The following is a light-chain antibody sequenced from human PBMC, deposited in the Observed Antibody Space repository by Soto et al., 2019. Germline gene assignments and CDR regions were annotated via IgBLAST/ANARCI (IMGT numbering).Light chain of an antibody. Sequence: QSALTQPASVSGSHGQSITISCTGTSSDIGAYNYVSWFQHHPGKAPKLIIHDVSNRPSGVSSRFSGSKSGNTASLTISGLQAEDEADYHCSSYTTTRQYVFGTGTKVTVL. CDR3: SSYTTTRQYV. V-gene: IGLV2-14*01. J-gene: IGLJ1*01. CDR1: SSDIGAYNY. CDR2: DVS.